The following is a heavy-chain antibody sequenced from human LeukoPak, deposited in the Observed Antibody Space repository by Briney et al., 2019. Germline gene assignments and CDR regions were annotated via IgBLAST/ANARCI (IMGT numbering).Heavy chain of an antibody. D-gene: IGHD6-19*01. CDR2: IYSGGST. J-gene: IGHJ4*02. V-gene: IGHV3-53*01. CDR3: AKAGTRGYYFDY. CDR1: GFTVSSNF. Sequence: GGALRLSCAASGFTVSSNFMSWVRQAPGKGLEWVAVIYSGGSTYYADSVKGRFTISRDNSKNTLYLQMNSLRAEDTDVYYCAKAGTRGYYFDYWGQGTLVTVSS.